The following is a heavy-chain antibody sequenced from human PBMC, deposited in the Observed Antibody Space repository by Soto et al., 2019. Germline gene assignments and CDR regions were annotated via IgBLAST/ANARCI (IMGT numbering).Heavy chain of an antibody. J-gene: IGHJ4*02. D-gene: IGHD1-1*01. CDR1: GFTFSSYS. V-gene: IGHV3-21*01. CDR3: ARVLDPLNVALDY. Sequence: GGSLRLSCAASGFTFSSYSMNWVRQAPGKGLEWVSSISSSSSYIYYADPVKGRFTISRDNAKNSLYLQMNSLRAEDTAVYYCARVLDPLNVALDYWGQGTLVTVSS. CDR2: ISSSSSYI.